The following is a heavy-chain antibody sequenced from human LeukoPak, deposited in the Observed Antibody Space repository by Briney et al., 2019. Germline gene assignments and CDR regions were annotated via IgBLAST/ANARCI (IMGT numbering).Heavy chain of an antibody. D-gene: IGHD3-10*01. J-gene: IGHJ6*03. V-gene: IGHV3-21*01. CDR1: GFTFSSYS. CDR2: ISSSSSYI. CDR3: ARVHFGELLYYIDV. Sequence: PGGSPRLSXAASGFTFSSYSMNWVRQAPGKGLEWVSSISSSSSYIYYADSVKGRFTISRDNAKNSLYLQMNSLRAEDTAVYYCARVHFGELLYYIDVWGKGTTVTVSS.